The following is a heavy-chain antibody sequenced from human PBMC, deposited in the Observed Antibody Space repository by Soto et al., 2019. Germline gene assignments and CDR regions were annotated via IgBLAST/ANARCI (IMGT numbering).Heavy chain of an antibody. V-gene: IGHV1-18*01. Sequence: QVQLVQSGDEVKKPGASVKVSCKASGYIFVNYGIAWVRQAPRQGLEWMGWISPYTGNTHSASKVQGRLTMTTDTSTSTAHMDLGSLTSDDTAVYYCVMVDNYVTPTPQDAWGQGTTVTVSS. CDR2: ISPYTGNT. CDR1: GYIFVNYG. CDR3: VMVDNYVTPTPQDA. D-gene: IGHD3-16*01. J-gene: IGHJ6*02.